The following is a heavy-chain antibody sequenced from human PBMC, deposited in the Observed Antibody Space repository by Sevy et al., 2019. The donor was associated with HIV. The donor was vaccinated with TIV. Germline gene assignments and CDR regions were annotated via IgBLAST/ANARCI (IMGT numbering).Heavy chain of an antibody. D-gene: IGHD3-3*02. V-gene: IGHV3-30-3*01. CDR3: ARGPALRHYFDY. Sequence: GGSLRLSCAASGFTFSSYAMHWVRQAPGKGLEWVAVISYDGSNKYYADSVKGRFTISRDNSKNTLYLQMNSLRAEDTAVYYCARGPALRHYFDYWGQGTLVTVSS. J-gene: IGHJ4*02. CDR2: ISYDGSNK. CDR1: GFTFSSYA.